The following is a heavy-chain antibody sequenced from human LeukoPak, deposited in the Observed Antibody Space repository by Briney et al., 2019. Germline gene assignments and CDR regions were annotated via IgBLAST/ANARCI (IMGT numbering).Heavy chain of an antibody. CDR1: GMMFSSYE. CDR3: ARGSGWDDY. V-gene: IGHV3-21*01. J-gene: IGHJ4*02. Sequence: PGGSLRLSCSASGMMFSSYEMNWVRQAPGKGLEWVSSISSSSSYIYYADSVRGRFTISRDNAKNSLYLQMNSLRAEDTAVYYCARGSGWDDYWGQGTLVTVSS. D-gene: IGHD6-19*01. CDR2: ISSSSSYI.